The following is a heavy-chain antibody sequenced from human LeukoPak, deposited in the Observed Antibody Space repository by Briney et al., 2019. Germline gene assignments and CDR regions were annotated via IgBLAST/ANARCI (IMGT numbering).Heavy chain of an antibody. CDR2: ISSSSSLI. D-gene: IGHD2-2*01. J-gene: IGHJ4*02. CDR3: ASSGYARY. V-gene: IGHV3-48*02. Sequence: PGGSLRLSCAASAFTFSNYGMNWVRQAPGKGLEWISYISSSSSLIYYADSVKGRFTISRDNAKNSLYVQMNRLRDEDTAVYYCASSGYARYWGQGTLVTVSS. CDR1: AFTFSNYG.